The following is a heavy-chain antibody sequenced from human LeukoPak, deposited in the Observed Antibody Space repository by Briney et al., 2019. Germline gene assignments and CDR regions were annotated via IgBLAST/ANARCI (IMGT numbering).Heavy chain of an antibody. CDR1: GGSISSSNW. Sequence: PSGTLSLTCAVSGGSISSSNWWSWVRQPPGKRLEWMGYIEDTGNTAYNPSLESRVAISLDMSKNQFYLTLTSMTAADAAVYYCARGVPDYNVEIWGQGTMVTVSS. D-gene: IGHD3-10*01. J-gene: IGHJ3*02. V-gene: IGHV4-4*02. CDR2: IEDTGNT. CDR3: ARGVPDYNVEI.